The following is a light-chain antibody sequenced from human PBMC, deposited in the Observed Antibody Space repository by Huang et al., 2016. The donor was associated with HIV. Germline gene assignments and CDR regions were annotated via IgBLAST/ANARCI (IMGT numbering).Light chain of an antibody. Sequence: DIVMTQSQPTLSVSPGEIAAFSCMSSQSVGDNLAWYQQKHGQAPRVLIYGASTRATGIPSRFSGSGSETEFTSTIISLQSGDVAVYYCQQYSRWPPAFGGGTKVEIK. CDR3: QQYSRWPPA. CDR1: QSVGDN. J-gene: IGKJ4*01. CDR2: GAS. V-gene: IGKV3-15*01.